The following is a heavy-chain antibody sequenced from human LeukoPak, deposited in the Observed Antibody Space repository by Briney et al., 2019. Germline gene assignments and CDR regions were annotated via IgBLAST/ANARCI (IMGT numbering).Heavy chain of an antibody. Sequence: GGSLRLSCAASGFSFSSSGMHWVRQAPGKGLEWVAVISYDGSNKYYADSVKGRFTISRDNSKNTLYLQMNSLRAEDTAVYYCAKDIAAAGTLIAYWGQGTLVTVSS. CDR1: GFSFSSSG. CDR3: AKDIAAAGTLIAY. D-gene: IGHD6-13*01. J-gene: IGHJ4*02. V-gene: IGHV3-30*18. CDR2: ISYDGSNK.